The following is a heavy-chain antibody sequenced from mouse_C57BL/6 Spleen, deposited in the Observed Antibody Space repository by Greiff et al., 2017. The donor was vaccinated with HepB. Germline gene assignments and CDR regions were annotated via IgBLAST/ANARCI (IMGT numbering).Heavy chain of an antibody. J-gene: IGHJ1*03. D-gene: IGHD2-5*01. CDR2: INPGSGGT. V-gene: IGHV1-54*01. Sequence: VQLQQSGAELVRPGPSVKVSCKASGYAFTNYLIEWVKQRPGQGLEWIGVINPGSGGTNYNEKFKGKATLTADKSSSTAYMPLSSLTSEDSAVYFCVAYYSNYWYFDVWGTGTTVTVSS. CDR1: GYAFTNYL. CDR3: VAYYSNYWYFDV.